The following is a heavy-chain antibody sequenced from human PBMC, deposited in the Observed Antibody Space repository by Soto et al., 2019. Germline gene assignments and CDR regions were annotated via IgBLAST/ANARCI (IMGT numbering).Heavy chain of an antibody. Sequence: QVQLVQSGAEVKKPGASVTVSCKASGYTFTSYGISWVRQAPGQALEWMGWISADNGNTNYAQQLQGRVTMTTDKSTSTAYMELRSLRSDDTAVYYCAREPIGDVWSGYFFRPYWFDPWDQGTLVTVSS. CDR2: ISADNGNT. CDR3: AREPIGDVWSGYFFRPYWFDP. J-gene: IGHJ5*02. V-gene: IGHV1-18*01. D-gene: IGHD3-3*01. CDR1: GYTFTSYG.